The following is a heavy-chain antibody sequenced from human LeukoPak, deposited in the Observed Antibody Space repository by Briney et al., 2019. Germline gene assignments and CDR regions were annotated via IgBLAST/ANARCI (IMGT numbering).Heavy chain of an antibody. CDR3: ARRNWGSSRIDY. J-gene: IGHJ4*02. CDR2: IYYRGST. V-gene: IGHV4-39*01. D-gene: IGHD3-16*01. Sequence: SETLSLTCNVSGGSISSSSYYWGWIRQPPGKGLEWIGCIYYRGSTYYNPSLKSRVTLSVDTSKNHFSLKLSSVTAADTAVYYCARRNWGSSRIDYWGQGTLVTVSS. CDR1: GGSISSSSYY.